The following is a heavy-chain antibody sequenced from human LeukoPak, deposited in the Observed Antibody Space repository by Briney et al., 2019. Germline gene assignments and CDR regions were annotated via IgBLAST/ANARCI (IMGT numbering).Heavy chain of an antibody. D-gene: IGHD3-10*01. CDR1: GYRFTSYW. Sequence: GESLKIACKGSGYRFTSYWIGWVRQMPGKGLEWMGITYPGDSDTRYSPSFQGQVIISADKSISTAYLQWGSLRTSDTAMYYCAKYGSSGSGSGPDYWGQGTLVTVSS. CDR2: TYPGDSDT. V-gene: IGHV5-51*01. J-gene: IGHJ4*02. CDR3: AKYGSSGSGSGPDY.